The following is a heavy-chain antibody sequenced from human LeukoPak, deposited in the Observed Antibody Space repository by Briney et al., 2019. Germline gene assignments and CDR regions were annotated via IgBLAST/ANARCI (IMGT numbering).Heavy chain of an antibody. J-gene: IGHJ6*03. Sequence: SQTLSLTCTVSGGSISSGDYYWSWIRQPPGKGLEWIGYIYYSGSTYYNPSLKSRVTISVDTSKNQFSLKLSSVTAADTAVCYCARDPGRNYYYYYMDVWGKGTTVTVSS. CDR3: ARDPGRNYYYYYMDV. CDR1: GGSISSGDYY. V-gene: IGHV4-30-4*08. CDR2: IYYSGST.